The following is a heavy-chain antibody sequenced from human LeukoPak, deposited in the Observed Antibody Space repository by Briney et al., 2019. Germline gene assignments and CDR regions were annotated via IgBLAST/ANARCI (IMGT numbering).Heavy chain of an antibody. D-gene: IGHD2-2*02. V-gene: IGHV4-61*02. CDR3: ARLCSSTSCYISDAFDI. CDR2: IYTSGST. CDR1: GGSISSGSYY. Sequence: PSETLSLTCTVSGGSISSGSYYWSWIRQPAGKGLEWIGRIYTSGSTNYNPSLKSRVTISVDTSKNQFSLKLSSVTAADTAVYYCARLCSSTSCYISDAFDIWGQGTMVTVSS. J-gene: IGHJ3*02.